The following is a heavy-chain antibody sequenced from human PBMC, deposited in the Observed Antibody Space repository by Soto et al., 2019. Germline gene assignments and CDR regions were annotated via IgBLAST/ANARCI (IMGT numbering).Heavy chain of an antibody. CDR3: ANSGMLRAVFEY. CDR2: ISGSGGGT. V-gene: IGHV3-23*01. Sequence: WGSLRLSCAAFGFTCSTHAMNWVSQAPGKGLEWVSTISGSGGGTYYADSVKGRFTISRDNSKNTLYLQMNSLRAEDTAVYYCANSGMLRAVFEYWGQGTLVPGSS. J-gene: IGHJ4*02. D-gene: IGHD3-10*01. CDR1: GFTCSTHA.